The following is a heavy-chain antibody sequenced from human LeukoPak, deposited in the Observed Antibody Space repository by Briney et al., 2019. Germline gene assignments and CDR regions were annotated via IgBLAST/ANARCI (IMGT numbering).Heavy chain of an antibody. Sequence: SETLSLTCTVSGGSISNYYWTWIRQSAGNGLDWIGRIYSSGSTDYNPSLRSRVTISVDTSKNQFSLKLSSVTAADTAVYYCASINTAMVTGIDYWGQGTLVTVSS. J-gene: IGHJ4*02. CDR1: GGSISNYY. D-gene: IGHD5-18*01. CDR3: ASINTAMVTGIDY. CDR2: IYSSGST. V-gene: IGHV4-4*07.